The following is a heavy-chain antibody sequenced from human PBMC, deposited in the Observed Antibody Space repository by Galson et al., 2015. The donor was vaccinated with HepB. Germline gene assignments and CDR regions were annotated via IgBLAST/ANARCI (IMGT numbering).Heavy chain of an antibody. CDR2: IKENGSEK. V-gene: IGHV3-7*03. CDR3: ARDLAMMVVVTCFDY. D-gene: IGHD3-22*01. CDR1: GFTFSGYW. Sequence: SLRLSCAASGFTFSGYWMTWVRQAPGKGLEWVASIKENGSEKYHVDSVKGRFTISRDNAKNSLYLQMNSLRAEDTAVYYCARDLAMMVVVTCFDYWGQGTLVTVSS. J-gene: IGHJ4*02.